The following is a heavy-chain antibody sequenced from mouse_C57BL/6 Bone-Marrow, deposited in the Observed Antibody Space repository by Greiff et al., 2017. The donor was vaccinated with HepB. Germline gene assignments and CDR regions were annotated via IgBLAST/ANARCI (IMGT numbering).Heavy chain of an antibody. D-gene: IGHD4-1*01. Sequence: QVQLQQSGAELARPGASVKLSCKASGYTFTSYGISWVKQRTGQGLEWIGEIYPRSGNTYYNEKFKGKATLTADKSSSTAYMALRSLTSEDPAVYCCARGGLTGDYYAMDYWGQGTSVTVSS. CDR1: GYTFTSYG. V-gene: IGHV1-81*01. J-gene: IGHJ4*01. CDR3: ARGGLTGDYYAMDY. CDR2: IYPRSGNT.